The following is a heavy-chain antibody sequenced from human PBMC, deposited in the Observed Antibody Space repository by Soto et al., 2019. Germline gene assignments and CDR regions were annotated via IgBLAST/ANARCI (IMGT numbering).Heavy chain of an antibody. J-gene: IGHJ3*02. CDR1: GGSISSGGYY. D-gene: IGHD6-13*01. CDR2: IYYSGST. Sequence: SETLSLTCTVSGGSISSGGYYWSWIRQHPGKGLEWIGYIYYSGSTYYTPSLKSRVTISVDTSKNQFSLKLSSVTAADTAVYYCARLLYSSSWYGGAFDIWGQGTMVTVSS. V-gene: IGHV4-31*03. CDR3: ARLLYSSSWYGGAFDI.